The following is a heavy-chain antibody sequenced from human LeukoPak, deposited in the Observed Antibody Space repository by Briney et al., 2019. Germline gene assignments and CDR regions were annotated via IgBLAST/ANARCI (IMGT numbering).Heavy chain of an antibody. V-gene: IGHV1-8*01. J-gene: IGHJ5*02. Sequence: ASVKVPCKASGFTFTNYDINWVRQATGQGLEWMGWMNPINGNTGYAQKFQGRVTMTRDTSISTAYMELRSLTSEDTAVYYCVRDGEGVAISVNYWFDPWGQGTLVTVSS. CDR3: VRDGEGVAISVNYWFDP. CDR2: MNPINGNT. CDR1: GFTFTNYD. D-gene: IGHD3-10*01.